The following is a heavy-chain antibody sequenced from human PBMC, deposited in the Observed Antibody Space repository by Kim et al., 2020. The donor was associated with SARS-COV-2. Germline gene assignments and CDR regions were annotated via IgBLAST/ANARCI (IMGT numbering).Heavy chain of an antibody. D-gene: IGHD6-25*01. V-gene: IGHV1-46*01. Sequence: SYAQKFQGRVTMTRDTSTSTVYMELSSLRSEDTAVYYCARDGRPPRNFDYWGQGTLVTVSS. J-gene: IGHJ4*02. CDR3: ARDGRPPRNFDY.